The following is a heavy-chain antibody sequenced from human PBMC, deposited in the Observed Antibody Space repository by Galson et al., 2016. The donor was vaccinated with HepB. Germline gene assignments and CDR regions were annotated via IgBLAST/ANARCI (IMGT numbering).Heavy chain of an antibody. D-gene: IGHD1-26*01. CDR2: ISWNSGSI. CDR3: AQDEASKSVGATNFQH. J-gene: IGHJ1*01. V-gene: IGHV3-9*01. Sequence: SLRLSCAASGFIFKDYAMHWVRQAPGKGLEWVSSISWNSGSIGYADSVKGRFTISRDNAKNSLYLQMNSLRAEDTAFYYCAQDEASKSVGATNFQHWGQGTLVTVSS. CDR1: GFIFKDYA.